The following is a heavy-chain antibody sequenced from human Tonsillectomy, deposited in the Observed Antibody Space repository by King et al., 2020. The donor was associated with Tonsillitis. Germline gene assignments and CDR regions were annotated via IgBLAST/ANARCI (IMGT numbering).Heavy chain of an antibody. J-gene: IGHJ6*04. CDR3: ARDFNXPSSDLGYDFXXSYGMDV. CDR2: IWYDGSNK. V-gene: IGHV3-33*01. Sequence: VQLVESGGGVVQPGGSLRLSCAASGFTFSGYGMHWVRQAPGKGLEWVAVIWYDGSNKHYVDSVKGRFTISRDNSKNTLYLQMISLRAEDTAVYYCARDFNXPSSDLGYDFXXSYGMDVWGXGTTVTVXX. CDR1: GFTFSGYG. D-gene: IGHD3-3*01.